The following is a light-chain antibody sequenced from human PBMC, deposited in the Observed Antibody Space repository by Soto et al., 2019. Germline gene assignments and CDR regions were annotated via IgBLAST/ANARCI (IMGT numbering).Light chain of an antibody. V-gene: IGKV1-39*01. CDR1: QSISSY. CDR2: AAS. Sequence: DIQMTQSPSSLSASVGYRFIITGRASQSISSYLNWYQQKPEKAPKLLIYAASSLQSGVPSRFSGSGSGTDFTLTISSLQPEDFATYYCQQSYNSPTFGQGTRLEI. CDR3: QQSYNSPT. J-gene: IGKJ5*01.